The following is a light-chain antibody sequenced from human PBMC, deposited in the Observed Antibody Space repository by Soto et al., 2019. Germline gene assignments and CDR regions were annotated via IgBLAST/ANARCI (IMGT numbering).Light chain of an antibody. Sequence: QAVVTQEPSLTVSPGGTVTLTCGSSTGAVTTGHYPYWFQQKPGQAPRTLIYETSNKHSWTPARFSGSLLGGKAALTLSGAQPEDEADYYCLLSYSGDVVFGGGTKVTVL. CDR2: ETS. CDR1: TGAVTTGHY. J-gene: IGLJ2*01. V-gene: IGLV7-46*01. CDR3: LLSYSGDVV.